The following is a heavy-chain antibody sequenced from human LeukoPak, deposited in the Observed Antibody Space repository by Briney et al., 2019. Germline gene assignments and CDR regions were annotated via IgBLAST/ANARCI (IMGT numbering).Heavy chain of an antibody. Sequence: KSSETLSLTCTVSGGSISSYYWSWIRQPPGKGLEWIGCIYYSGSTNYNPSLKSRVTISVDTSKNQFSLKLSSVTAADTAVYYCARDGGWGPRNNWFDPWGQGTLVTVSS. CDR2: IYYSGST. CDR3: ARDGGWGPRNNWFDP. V-gene: IGHV4-59*01. D-gene: IGHD3-16*01. CDR1: GGSISSYY. J-gene: IGHJ5*02.